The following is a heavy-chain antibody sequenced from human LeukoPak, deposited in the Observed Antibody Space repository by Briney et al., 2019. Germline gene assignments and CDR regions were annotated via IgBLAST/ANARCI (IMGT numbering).Heavy chain of an antibody. CDR3: ARVPIIAARPRYFQH. D-gene: IGHD6-6*01. J-gene: IGHJ1*01. Sequence: GGSLRLSCAASGFTFSSYWMSWVRQAPGRGLEWVDNIKQDGSEKYHVDSVKGRFTISRDNAKNSLYLQMNSLRVEDTAVYYCARVPIIAARPRYFQHWGQGTLVTVSS. CDR2: IKQDGSEK. V-gene: IGHV3-7*01. CDR1: GFTFSSYW.